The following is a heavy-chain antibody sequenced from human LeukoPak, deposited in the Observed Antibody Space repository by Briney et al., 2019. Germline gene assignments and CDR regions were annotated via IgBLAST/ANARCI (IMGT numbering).Heavy chain of an antibody. V-gene: IGHV1-69*05. Sequence: GASVKVSCKASGGTFSSYAISWVRQAPGQGLEWMGGIIPIFGTANYAQKFQERVTITRDMSTSTAYMELSSLRSEDTAVYYCARVEKQYQLLTYYYYYYIDVWGKGTTVTISS. CDR1: GGTFSSYA. J-gene: IGHJ6*03. CDR3: ARVEKQYQLLTYYYYYYIDV. CDR2: IIPIFGTA. D-gene: IGHD2-2*01.